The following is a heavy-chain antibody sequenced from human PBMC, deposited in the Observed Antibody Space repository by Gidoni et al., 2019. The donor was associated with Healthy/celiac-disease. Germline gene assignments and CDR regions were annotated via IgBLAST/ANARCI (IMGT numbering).Heavy chain of an antibody. CDR3: ARGDDVVVTASRLFDY. Sequence: QVQLVESGGGVVQPGRSLRLSCAASGFTFSSYAMHWVRQAPGKGLEWVAVISYDGSNKYYADSVKGRFTISRDNSKNTLYLQMNSLRAEDTAVYYCARGDDVVVTASRLFDYWGQGTLVTVSS. CDR2: ISYDGSNK. D-gene: IGHD2-21*02. CDR1: GFTFSSYA. J-gene: IGHJ4*02. V-gene: IGHV3-30-3*01.